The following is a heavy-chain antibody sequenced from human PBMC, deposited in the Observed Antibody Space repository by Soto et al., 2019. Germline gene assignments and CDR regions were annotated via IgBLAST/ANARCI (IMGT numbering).Heavy chain of an antibody. J-gene: IGHJ4*02. V-gene: IGHV4-39*01. D-gene: IGHD3-3*01. CDR1: GGSISSSSYF. CDR2: IYYSGNT. CDR3: ARHRVLYLRFLEWLPDY. Sequence: PSETLSLTCTVSGGSISSSSYFWGWIRQPPGKGLEWIGSIYYSGNTYYNPSLKSRVTISVDTSKNQFSLKLSSVTAADTAMYYCARHRVLYLRFLEWLPDYWGQGTLVTVSS.